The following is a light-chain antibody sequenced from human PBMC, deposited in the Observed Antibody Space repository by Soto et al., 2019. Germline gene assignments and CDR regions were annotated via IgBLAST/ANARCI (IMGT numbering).Light chain of an antibody. V-gene: IGLV1-51*02. J-gene: IGLJ1*01. CDR2: ENN. CDR3: GTWDSSLSVLYV. CDR1: SSNIGNNY. Sequence: QSVLTQPPSVSAAPGQKVTISCSGSSSNIGNNYVSWYQQLPGTAPKLLIYENNKRPSGIPDRFSGSKSGTSATLGITRLQTGDEADYYCGTWDSSLSVLYVFGTGTQLTDL.